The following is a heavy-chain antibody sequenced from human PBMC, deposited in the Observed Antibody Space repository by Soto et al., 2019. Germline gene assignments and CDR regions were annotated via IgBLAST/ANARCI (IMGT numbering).Heavy chain of an antibody. CDR3: ARGGSSTVTLYYFDY. D-gene: IGHD4-17*01. J-gene: IGHJ4*02. CDR1: GFTFSSYG. Sequence: GGSLRLSCAASGFTFSSYGMHWVRQAPGKGLEWVAVIWYDGSNKYYADSVKGRFTISRDNSKNTLYLQMNSLRAEDTAVYYCARGGSSTVTLYYFDYWGQGTLVTVSS. V-gene: IGHV3-33*01. CDR2: IWYDGSNK.